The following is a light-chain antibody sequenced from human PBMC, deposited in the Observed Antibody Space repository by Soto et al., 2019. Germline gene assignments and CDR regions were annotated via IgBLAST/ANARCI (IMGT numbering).Light chain of an antibody. V-gene: IGLV1-40*01. CDR1: SSNIGAGYD. CDR3: QSYDSSLSAVV. J-gene: IGLJ2*01. Sequence: QAVVTQPPSVSGAPGQRVTISCTGSSSNIGAGYDVHWYQQLLGTAPKLLIYGNSNRPSGVPDRFSGSKSGTSASLAITGLQAEDEADYYCQSYDSSLSAVVFGGGTQLTVL. CDR2: GNS.